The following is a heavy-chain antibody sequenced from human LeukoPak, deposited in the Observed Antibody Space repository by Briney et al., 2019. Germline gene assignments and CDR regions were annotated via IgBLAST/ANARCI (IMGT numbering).Heavy chain of an antibody. CDR1: GFTFGDYA. D-gene: IGHD1-26*01. J-gene: IGHJ4*02. CDR2: IRSKAYGETT. Sequence: PGRSLRLSCTASGFTFGDYAMSWVRQAPGKGLEWVGFIRSKAYGETTEYAASVKGRFTISRDDSKSIAYLQMNSLKTEDTAVYYCTRFVGVGATVLAVFDYWGQGTLVTVSS. CDR3: TRFVGVGATVLAVFDY. V-gene: IGHV3-49*04.